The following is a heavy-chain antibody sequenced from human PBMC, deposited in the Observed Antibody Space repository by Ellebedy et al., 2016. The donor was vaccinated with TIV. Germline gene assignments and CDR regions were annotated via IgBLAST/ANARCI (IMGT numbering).Heavy chain of an antibody. V-gene: IGHV4-39*07. Sequence: MPGGSLRLSCSVSGGSIGRSNLYWGWIRQSPGKGLEWIGGIYSSGSTYYNPSLKSRFSMSVDTPRNQFSLNLKSVTAADTAVCYCARGGMNWYDPTDYWGQGILVTVSS. CDR2: IYSSGST. D-gene: IGHD1-1*01. J-gene: IGHJ4*02. CDR1: GGSIGRSNLY. CDR3: ARGGMNWYDPTDY.